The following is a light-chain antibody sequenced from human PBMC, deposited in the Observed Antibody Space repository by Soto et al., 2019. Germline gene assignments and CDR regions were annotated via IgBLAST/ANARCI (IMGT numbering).Light chain of an antibody. J-gene: IGKJ1*01. CDR3: QLSHSSPRT. V-gene: IGKV1-39*01. CDR2: RAY. Sequence: DIQMTQSPSSLFASVGDRVTVTCRASQTINNFLNWYHQKPGKAPQVLIYRAYSLQSGVPSRFSGGWSWNTFALTSKSVQLEDFGNYSCQLSHSSPRTFGQGTTV. CDR1: QTINNF.